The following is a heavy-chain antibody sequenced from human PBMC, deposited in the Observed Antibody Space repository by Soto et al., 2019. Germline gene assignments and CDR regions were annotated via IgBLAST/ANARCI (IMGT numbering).Heavy chain of an antibody. D-gene: IGHD6-6*01. Sequence: QVQLVQSGAEVKKPGASVKVSCKASGYTFTSYDINWVRQATGQGLEWMGWMNPNSGNTGYAQKFQGRVTMTRNTSIITAYMVLSSLRSEDTAVYYCALKLGRIDYYYYVIDVWGPGTTVTVSS. V-gene: IGHV1-8*01. CDR3: ALKLGRIDYYYYVIDV. J-gene: IGHJ6*01. CDR1: GYTFTSYD. CDR2: MNPNSGNT.